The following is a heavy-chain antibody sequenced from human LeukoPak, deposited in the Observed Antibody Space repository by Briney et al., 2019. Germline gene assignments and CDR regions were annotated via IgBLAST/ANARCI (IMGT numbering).Heavy chain of an antibody. CDR3: ARGSYYHGMDV. J-gene: IGHJ6*02. CDR2: IFYSGST. CDR1: GGSISSYY. Sequence: SETLSLTCTVSGGSISSYYWSWIRQSPGKGLEWIGYIFYSGSTNYNPSLKSRVTISVDMSKNQFSLKLISVTAADTAVYYCARGSYYHGMDVWGQGTTVTVSS. V-gene: IGHV4-59*01.